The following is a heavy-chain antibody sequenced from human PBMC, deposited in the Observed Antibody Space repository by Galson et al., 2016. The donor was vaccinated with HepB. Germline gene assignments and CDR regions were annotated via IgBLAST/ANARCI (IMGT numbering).Heavy chain of an antibody. CDR3: AGALLGDTAMTWHYYFDY. V-gene: IGHV4-30-2*01. CDR2: IYHSGST. D-gene: IGHD5-18*01. J-gene: IGHJ4*02. CDR1: GGSISSGGYS. Sequence: TLSLTCAVSGGSISSGGYSWSWIRQPPGKGLEWIGYIYHSGSTYYNPSLKSRVTISADRSKNQFSLKLSSVTAADTAVYYCAGALLGDTAMTWHYYFDYWGQGTLVTVSS.